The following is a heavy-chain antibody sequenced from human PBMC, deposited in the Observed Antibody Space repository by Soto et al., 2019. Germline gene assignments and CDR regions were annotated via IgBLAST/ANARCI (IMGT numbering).Heavy chain of an antibody. CDR1: GYTFTSYG. Sequence: ASVKVSCKASGYTFTSYGISWVRQAPGRGLEWMGWIAVYNGKTDYAQSVQGRVTLTMDIPTSTVYMELRSLRSDDTAVYYCARVGGTYYYYMDVWGKGTTVTVSS. V-gene: IGHV1-18*01. D-gene: IGHD1-26*01. CDR2: IAVYNGKT. J-gene: IGHJ6*03. CDR3: ARVGGTYYYYMDV.